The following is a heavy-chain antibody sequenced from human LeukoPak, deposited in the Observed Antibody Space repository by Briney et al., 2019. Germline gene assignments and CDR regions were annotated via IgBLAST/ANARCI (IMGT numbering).Heavy chain of an antibody. Sequence: GGSLRLSCAASGFTFSSYAMTWVRQAPGKGREGVSSIRGSGDSTYYADSVKGGFTISRDNSKSTLFMQMNSLRGEDTAVYYCAKSLLPTPSGTGRASDIWGQGTMVTVSS. CDR2: IRGSGDST. J-gene: IGHJ3*02. CDR3: AKSLLPTPSGTGRASDI. CDR1: GFTFSSYA. V-gene: IGHV3-23*01. D-gene: IGHD1-26*01.